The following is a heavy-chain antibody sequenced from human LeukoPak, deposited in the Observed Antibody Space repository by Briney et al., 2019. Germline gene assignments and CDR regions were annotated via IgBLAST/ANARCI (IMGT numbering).Heavy chain of an antibody. Sequence: KSGGSLRLSCAASGFTFSNAWLTWVRQAPGKGLEWLGRIKSKTDGGTTGYAAPVKGRFTISRDDSKNTLSLQMNSLKTEDTAVYYCTTRGYYSDSTGYLDYWGQGSLVTVSS. J-gene: IGHJ4*02. CDR1: GFTFSNAW. CDR3: TTRGYYSDSTGYLDY. D-gene: IGHD3-22*01. V-gene: IGHV3-15*01. CDR2: IKSKTDGGTT.